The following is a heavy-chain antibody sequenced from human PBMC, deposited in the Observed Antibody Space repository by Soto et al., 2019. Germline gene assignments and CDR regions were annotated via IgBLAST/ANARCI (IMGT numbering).Heavy chain of an antibody. D-gene: IGHD2-21*02. V-gene: IGHV1-69*13. Sequence: SVKVSCKASGGSFSSFAISWVRQAPGQGLEWMGGIIPIFGAPNYGQKFQGRVTITADESTSTAFIELSSLRSDDSAVYYCATSGECGGDCYVYRMDVWGQGTTVTVSS. CDR2: IIPIFGAP. CDR3: ATSGECGGDCYVYRMDV. CDR1: GGSFSSFA. J-gene: IGHJ6*02.